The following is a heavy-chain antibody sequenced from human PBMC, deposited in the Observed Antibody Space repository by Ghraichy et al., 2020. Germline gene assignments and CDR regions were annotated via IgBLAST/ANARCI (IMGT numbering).Heavy chain of an antibody. J-gene: IGHJ5*02. CDR1: GDSVSSNSAA. Sequence: SETLSLTCAISGDSVSSNSAAWNWIRQSPSRGLEWLGRTYYRYKWYNDYAVSVKSRITINPDTSKNQFSLQLNSVTPEDTAVYYCAREVGQLGWYNWFDPWGQGTLVTVSS. D-gene: IGHD6-6*01. CDR3: AREVGQLGWYNWFDP. V-gene: IGHV6-1*01. CDR2: TYYRYKWYN.